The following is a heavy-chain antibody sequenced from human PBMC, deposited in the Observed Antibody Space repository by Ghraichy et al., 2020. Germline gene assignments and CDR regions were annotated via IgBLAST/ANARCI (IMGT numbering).Heavy chain of an antibody. J-gene: IGHJ6*02. CDR1: GFTFSSYS. CDR3: ARGSTVVRFYYYAGMDV. D-gene: IGHD4-23*01. V-gene: IGHV3-48*02. CDR2: ITSSGRTI. Sequence: ETLSLTCVGSGFTFSSYSMNWVRQSPGKGLEWLSYITSSGRTISYADSVKGRFTISRDNAQNSLYLQMKSLRDEDTAVYYCARGSTVVRFYYYAGMDVWGQGTTVTVSS.